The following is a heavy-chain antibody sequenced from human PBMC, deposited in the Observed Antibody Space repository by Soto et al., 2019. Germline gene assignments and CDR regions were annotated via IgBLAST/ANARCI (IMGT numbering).Heavy chain of an antibody. V-gene: IGHV1-18*01. CDR1: GYTFSSYG. Sequence: QAQLVQSGAEVKRAGASVKVSCKASGYTFSSYGLSWVRQAPGQGLEWMGWISDYNGNTHYAQKFQGGVIMTSDTSTRTAYMGVRSLRSDDTAVYFCAREGYYSGSGTYSPPRYYGMDVWGQGTTVTVSS. D-gene: IGHD3-10*01. CDR3: AREGYYSGSGTYSPPRYYGMDV. J-gene: IGHJ6*02. CDR2: ISDYNGNT.